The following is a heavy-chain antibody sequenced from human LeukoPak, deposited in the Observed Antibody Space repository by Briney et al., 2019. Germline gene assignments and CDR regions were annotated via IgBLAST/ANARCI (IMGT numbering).Heavy chain of an antibody. V-gene: IGHV4-39*01. CDR1: GGSISSSSYY. Sequence: PSETLSLTRTVSGGSISSSSYYWGWIRQPPGKGLEWIGSIYYSGSTYYNPSLKSRVTISVDTSKNQFSLKLSSVTAADTAVYYCASTKLPAHYYYYYYTDVWGKGTTVTVSS. CDR3: ASTKLPAHYYYYYYTDV. J-gene: IGHJ6*03. CDR2: IYYSGST. D-gene: IGHD6-6*01.